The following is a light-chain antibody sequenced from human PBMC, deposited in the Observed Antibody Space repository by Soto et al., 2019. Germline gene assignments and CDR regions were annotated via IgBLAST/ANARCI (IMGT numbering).Light chain of an antibody. J-gene: IGLJ3*02. Sequence: QSVLTQPPSVSAAPGQKVTISCSGSTSNIENNYVSWYQQLPGTAPKLLIYANNNRPSGVPDRFSGSKSGASASLAITGLQAEDEAEYFCQSFDNSLSGWVFGGGTKLTVL. CDR2: ANN. CDR3: QSFDNSLSGWV. V-gene: IGLV1-40*01. CDR1: TSNIENNY.